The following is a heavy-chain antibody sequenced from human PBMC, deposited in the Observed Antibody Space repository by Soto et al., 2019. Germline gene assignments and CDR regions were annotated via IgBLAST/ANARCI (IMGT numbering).Heavy chain of an antibody. J-gene: IGHJ4*02. CDR3: ARDRAAAVFDY. CDR1: GFTFSSYA. Sequence: GGSLRLSCAASGFTFSSYAMSWVRQAPGKGLEWVSAISGSGGSTYYADSVKGRFTISRDNSKNTLCLQMNSLRAEDTAVYYCARDRAAAVFDYWGQGTLVTVSS. V-gene: IGHV3-23*01. CDR2: ISGSGGST. D-gene: IGHD6-13*01.